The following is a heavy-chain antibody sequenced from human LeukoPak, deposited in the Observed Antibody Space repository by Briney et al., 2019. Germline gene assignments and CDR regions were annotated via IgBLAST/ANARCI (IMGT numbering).Heavy chain of an antibody. CDR1: GGSISSSSYY. J-gene: IGHJ4*02. D-gene: IGHD3-22*01. Sequence: PSETPSLTCTVPGGSISSSSYYWGWIRQPPGKGLEWIGSIYYSGSTYYNPSLKSRVTISVDTSKNQFSLKLSSVTAADTAVYYCARDYDSSGYYYYWGQGTLVTVSS. CDR3: ARDYDSSGYYYY. CDR2: IYYSGST. V-gene: IGHV4-39*07.